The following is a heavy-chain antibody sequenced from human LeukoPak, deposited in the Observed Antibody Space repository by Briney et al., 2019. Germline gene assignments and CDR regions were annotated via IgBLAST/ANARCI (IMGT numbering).Heavy chain of an antibody. CDR2: ISAYNGNT. V-gene: IGHV1-18*01. J-gene: IGHJ4*02. CDR3: ARDLGIEDIVVVPAAQGYFDY. D-gene: IGHD2-2*01. CDR1: GYTFTSYG. Sequence: ASVKVSCKASGYTFTSYGISWVRQAPGQGLEWMGWISAYNGNTNYAQKLQGRVNMTTDTSTSTAYMELRSLRSDDTAVYYCARDLGIEDIVVVPAAQGYFDYWGQGTLVTVSS.